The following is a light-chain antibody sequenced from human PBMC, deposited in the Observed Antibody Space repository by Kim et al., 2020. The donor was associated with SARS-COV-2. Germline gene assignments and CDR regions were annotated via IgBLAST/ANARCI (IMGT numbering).Light chain of an antibody. CDR2: GKN. Sequence: VAWGETVRSTCQGDSLRSDYATWYQQKQGQAPILVIYGKNNRPSGSPDRCSASSSGNTTSLTITGTQAGDEADYYCNSRDSNDNVVFGGGTKLTVL. V-gene: IGLV3-19*01. CDR3: NSRDSNDNVV. J-gene: IGLJ2*01. CDR1: SLRSDY.